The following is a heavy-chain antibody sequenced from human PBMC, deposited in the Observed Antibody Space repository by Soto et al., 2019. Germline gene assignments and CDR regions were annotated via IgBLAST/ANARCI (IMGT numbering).Heavy chain of an antibody. CDR2: ISGSGGST. J-gene: IGHJ6*02. CDR3: TTDDIVATIGVVYGMDV. CDR1: GFTFSSYA. Sequence: GGSLRLSCAASGFTFSSYAMSWVRQAPGKGLEWVSAISGSGGSTYYADSVKGRFTISRDNSKNTLYLQMNSLRAEDTAVYYCTTDDIVATIGVVYGMDVWGQGTTVTVSS. V-gene: IGHV3-23*01. D-gene: IGHD5-12*01.